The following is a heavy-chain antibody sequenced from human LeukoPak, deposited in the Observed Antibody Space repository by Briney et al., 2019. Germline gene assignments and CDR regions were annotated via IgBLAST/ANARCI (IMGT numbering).Heavy chain of an antibody. J-gene: IGHJ4*02. Sequence: ASVKVSCEASGYTFTTYGFTWIRQAPGQGLEWLGWISPYNGATEYAQNLQDRVSMTTDTSTNTAYIEVRSLKSDDTAVYYCARDSDWNVDYWGQGTLVTVSS. D-gene: IGHD1-1*01. CDR1: GYTFTTYG. V-gene: IGHV1-18*01. CDR2: ISPYNGAT. CDR3: ARDSDWNVDY.